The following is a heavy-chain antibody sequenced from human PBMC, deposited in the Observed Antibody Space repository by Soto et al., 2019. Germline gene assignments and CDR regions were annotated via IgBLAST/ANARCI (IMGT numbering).Heavy chain of an antibody. CDR3: GTAGRAAPGTGGNQIDS. CDR2: IWYDGSHK. CDR1: GFTFRNYG. J-gene: IGHJ4*02. V-gene: IGHV3-33*01. D-gene: IGHD6-6*01. Sequence: QVQLVESGGGVVQPGRSLRLSCVGSGFTFRNYGMHWVRRAPGKGLEWVAVIWYDGSHKYYADSVKGRFTISGDNSKKTVDLQMNSLTAEDTAVYYCGTAGRAAPGTGGNQIDSWGQGTLVTVSS.